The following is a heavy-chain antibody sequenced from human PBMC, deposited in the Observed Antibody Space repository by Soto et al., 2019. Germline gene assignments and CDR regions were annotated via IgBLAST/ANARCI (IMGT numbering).Heavy chain of an antibody. Sequence: GWSMRLSCAASGFTFDDYTMHWVRQAPGKGLEWVSLISWDGGSTYYADSVKGRFTISRDNSKNSLYLQMNSLRTEDTALYYCAKDIDGYSYGYGGMDVWGQGTTVTVSS. CDR2: ISWDGGST. CDR3: AKDIDGYSYGYGGMDV. D-gene: IGHD5-18*01. CDR1: GFTFDDYT. J-gene: IGHJ6*02. V-gene: IGHV3-43*01.